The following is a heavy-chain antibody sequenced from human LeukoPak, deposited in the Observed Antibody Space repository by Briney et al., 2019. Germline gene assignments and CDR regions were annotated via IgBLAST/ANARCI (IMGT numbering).Heavy chain of an antibody. CDR1: GGSISSYY. CDR3: ARDKVLLWFGPADYYYYGVDV. Sequence: SETLSLTCTVSGGSISSYYWSWIRQPAGKGLEWIGRIYTSGSTNYNPSLKSRVTMSVDTSKNQFSLKLSSVTAADTAVYYCARDKVLLWFGPADYYYYGVDVWGQGTTVTVSS. D-gene: IGHD3-10*01. V-gene: IGHV4-4*07. CDR2: IYTSGST. J-gene: IGHJ6*02.